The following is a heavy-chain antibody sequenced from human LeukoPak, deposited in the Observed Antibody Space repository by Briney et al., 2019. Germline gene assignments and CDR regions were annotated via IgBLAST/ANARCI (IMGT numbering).Heavy chain of an antibody. CDR1: GFTVSGNY. CDR2: IYGGGDT. J-gene: IGHJ6*02. Sequence: GGSLRLSCATSGFTVSGNYMSWFRQAPGKGLEWVTVIYGGGDTAAADSVRGRFTISRDNSKNTLCPQMNSLRAEDTAVYYCARDSDYGDYYYGMDVWGQGTTVTVSS. V-gene: IGHV3-66*01. D-gene: IGHD4-17*01. CDR3: ARDSDYGDYYYGMDV.